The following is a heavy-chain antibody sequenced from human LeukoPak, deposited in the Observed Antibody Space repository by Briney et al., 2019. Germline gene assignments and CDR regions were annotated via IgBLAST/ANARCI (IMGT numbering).Heavy chain of an antibody. CDR2: IWYDGSNK. Sequence: GRSLRLSCAASGFTFSSYGMHWVHQAPGKGLEWVAVIWYDGSNKYYADSVKGRFTISRDNSKNTLYLQMNSLRAEDTAVYYCARDLNYYDSSGYYDAFDIWGQGTMVTVSS. CDR3: ARDLNYYDSSGYYDAFDI. V-gene: IGHV3-33*01. D-gene: IGHD3-22*01. J-gene: IGHJ3*02. CDR1: GFTFSSYG.